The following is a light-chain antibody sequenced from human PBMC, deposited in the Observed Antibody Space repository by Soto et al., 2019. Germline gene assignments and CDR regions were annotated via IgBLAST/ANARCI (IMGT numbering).Light chain of an antibody. Sequence: EIVVTQSPATLSVSPGERATLSCRASQSVGNNFAWYQQKPCQAPRLLIFATSTRATGVPARFSGSGSGTEFTLTISSLQSEDFAVYYCQQYGDWALTFGGGAKVEIE. CDR3: QQYGDWALT. CDR1: QSVGNN. CDR2: ATS. V-gene: IGKV3-15*01. J-gene: IGKJ4*01.